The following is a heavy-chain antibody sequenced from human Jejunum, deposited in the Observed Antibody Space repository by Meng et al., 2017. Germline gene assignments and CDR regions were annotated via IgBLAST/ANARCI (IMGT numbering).Heavy chain of an antibody. D-gene: IGHD6-13*01. CDR1: GGSVNSGNSY. CDR3: ARGGFFEAAAANLIDS. CDR2: IYYSGST. J-gene: IGHJ4*02. Sequence: ELVPALGRPSEPLSLTCTVSGGSVNSGNSYWSWIRQPAGKGLEWIGYIYYSGSTNYNPSLKSRVTISVDTSKNQFSLKLSSVTAADTAVYYCARGGFFEAAAANLIDSWGQGTLVTVSS. V-gene: IGHV4-61*01.